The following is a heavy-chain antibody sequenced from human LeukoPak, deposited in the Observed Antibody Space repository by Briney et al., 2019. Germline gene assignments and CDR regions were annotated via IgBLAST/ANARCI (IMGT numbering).Heavy chain of an antibody. Sequence: KPSETLSLACTVSGGSISSYYWSWIRQPPGKGLEWIGYIYYSGSTNYNPSLKSRVTISVDTSKNQFSLKLSSVTAADTAVYYCARVEDYYDSSGPFDYWGQGTLVTVSS. V-gene: IGHV4-59*08. CDR1: GGSISSYY. CDR3: ARVEDYYDSSGPFDY. CDR2: IYYSGST. J-gene: IGHJ4*02. D-gene: IGHD3-22*01.